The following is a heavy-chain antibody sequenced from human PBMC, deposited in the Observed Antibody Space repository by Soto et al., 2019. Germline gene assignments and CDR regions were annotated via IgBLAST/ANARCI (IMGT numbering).Heavy chain of an antibody. CDR1: GFTFSSYE. CDR2: ISSSGSTI. D-gene: IGHD6-6*01. J-gene: IGHJ6*02. CDR3: ARWDSSSDWSCYYCYGMEV. V-gene: IGHV3-48*03. Sequence: GGSLRLSYAASGFTFSSYEMNWVRQAPGKGLEWGAYISSSGSTIYYADSVKGRFNLSRDKAKNSLYLQMNSLRDEDTGVYYCARWDSSSDWSCYYCYGMEVGGQGTTVTVSS.